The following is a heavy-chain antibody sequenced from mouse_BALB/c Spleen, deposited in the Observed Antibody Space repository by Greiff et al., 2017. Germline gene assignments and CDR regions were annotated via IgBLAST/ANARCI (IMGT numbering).Heavy chain of an antibody. Sequence: VQLQQSGAELVRSGASVKLSCTASGFNIKDYYMHWVKQRPEQGLEWIGWIDPENGDTEYAPKFQGKATMTADTSSNTAYLQLSSLTSEDTAVYYCNAGTGCAYWGQGTLVTVSA. CDR3: NAGTGCAY. CDR1: GFNIKDYY. J-gene: IGHJ3*01. V-gene: IGHV14-4*02. CDR2: IDPENGDT. D-gene: IGHD3-3*01.